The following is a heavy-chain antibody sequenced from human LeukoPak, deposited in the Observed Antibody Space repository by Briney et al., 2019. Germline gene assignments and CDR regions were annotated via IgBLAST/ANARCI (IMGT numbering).Heavy chain of an antibody. J-gene: IGHJ4*02. V-gene: IGHV3-66*01. CDR2: IYDGGIT. D-gene: IGHD3-10*01. Sequence: GGSLRLSCAASGFTVSQNYMSWVRQAPGKGPEWVSVIYDGGITYYTDSVKGRFTISRDDSTNTLHLQMNSLRVDDTAVYYCARDRDYSGSGSPDSWGQGTLVTVS. CDR1: GFTVSQNY. CDR3: ARDRDYSGSGSPDS.